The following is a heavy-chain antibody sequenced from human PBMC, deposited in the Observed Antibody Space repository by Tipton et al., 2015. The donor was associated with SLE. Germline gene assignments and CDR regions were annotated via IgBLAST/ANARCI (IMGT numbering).Heavy chain of an antibody. CDR3: AREGSGSYLDY. Sequence: SLRLSCAASGFTFSSYSMNWVRQAPGKGLEWVSYISSSISRIYYADSVKGRFTISRDNAKNSLYLQMNSLRAEDTAVYYCAREGSGSYLDYWGQGTLVTVSS. V-gene: IGHV3-48*01. CDR1: GFTFSSYS. CDR2: ISSSISRI. J-gene: IGHJ4*02. D-gene: IGHD1-26*01.